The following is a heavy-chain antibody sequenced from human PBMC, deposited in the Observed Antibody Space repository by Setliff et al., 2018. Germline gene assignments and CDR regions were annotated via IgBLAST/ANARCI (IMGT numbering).Heavy chain of an antibody. J-gene: IGHJ6*04. Sequence: ASVQVSCQASGYPFTSYDIHWLRLTSGQGLEWMGWLNPSSGDTGFATKFQGRVTVTRDTSISTAYMELSSLTSEDTAVYYCARGRTRTSTIFGIVSLSSWGDGTTVTVSS. CDR3: ARGRTRTSTIFGIVSLSS. D-gene: IGHD3-3*01. V-gene: IGHV1-8*02. CDR2: LNPSSGDT. CDR1: GYPFTSYD.